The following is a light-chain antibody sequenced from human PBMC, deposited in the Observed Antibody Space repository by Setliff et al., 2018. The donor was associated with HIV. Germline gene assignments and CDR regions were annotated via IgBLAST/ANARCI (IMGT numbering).Light chain of an antibody. J-gene: IGLJ1*01. CDR2: DVT. CDR1: ASDIGSYKY. Sequence: QSALTQPRSVSGSPGQSVTISCTGTASDIGSYKYVSWYQQHPDKAPKLIIYDVTERPSGVPDRFSGSKSGNTASLTISGLQSEDEGDYFCCSYAGTYTSLYVFGDGTKVTVL. CDR3: CSYAGTYTSLYV. V-gene: IGLV2-11*01.